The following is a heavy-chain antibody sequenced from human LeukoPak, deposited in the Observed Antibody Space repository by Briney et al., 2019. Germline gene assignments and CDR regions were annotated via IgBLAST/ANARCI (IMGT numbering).Heavy chain of an antibody. CDR3: ARDRSPHAFDI. J-gene: IGHJ3*02. CDR1: GGSISSYY. D-gene: IGHD1-26*01. Sequence: SETLSLTCTVSGGSISSYYWSWIRQPPGKGLEWIGYIYYGGSTNYNPSLKSRVTISVDTSKNQFSLKLSSVTAADTAVYYCARDRSPHAFDIWGQGTMVTVSS. CDR2: IYYGGST. V-gene: IGHV4-59*01.